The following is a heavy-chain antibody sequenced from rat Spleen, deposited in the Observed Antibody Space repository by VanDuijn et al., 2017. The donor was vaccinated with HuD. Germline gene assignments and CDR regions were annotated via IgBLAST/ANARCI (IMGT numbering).Heavy chain of an antibody. V-gene: IGHV5-25*01. Sequence: EVQLVESGGGLXXXGXXXKLSCAXXGLXXXNYXXXWVSSAPREGLEWVPSISLDGTATYYRDSGKGRFTLSRDNAKSTLYLQMGSLRSEDTATYYCARHRGPLDYWGQGVLVTVSS. J-gene: IGHJ2*01. CDR2: ISLDGTAT. D-gene: IGHD4-3*01. CDR3: ARHRGPLDY. CDR1: GLXXXNYX.